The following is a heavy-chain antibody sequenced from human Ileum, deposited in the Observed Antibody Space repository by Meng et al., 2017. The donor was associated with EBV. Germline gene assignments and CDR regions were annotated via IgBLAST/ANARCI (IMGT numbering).Heavy chain of an antibody. Sequence: AQVPALGRCLSMPSARQSLTSPGSGGSVSISSYYWSWIRQPPGKGLELIGYIYYSGTTNYNPSLESRVTISVDTSKNQFSLKLRSVAASDTAVYYCARGWDTAMDSGWGQGTLVTVSS. CDR1: GGSVSISSYY. CDR3: ARGWDTAMDSG. V-gene: IGHV4-61*01. J-gene: IGHJ4*02. CDR2: IYYSGTT. D-gene: IGHD5-18*01.